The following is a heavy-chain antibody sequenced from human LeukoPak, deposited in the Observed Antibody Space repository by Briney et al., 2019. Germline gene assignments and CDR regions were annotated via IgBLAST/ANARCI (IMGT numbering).Heavy chain of an antibody. CDR1: GYTFTSYD. CDR2: ISAYNGNT. V-gene: IGHV1-18*01. J-gene: IGHJ4*02. CDR3: ARDHSNWNYAPDF. D-gene: IGHD1-7*01. Sequence: GASVKVSCKASGYTFTSYDISWVRQAPGQGLEWMGWISAYNGNTNYAQKFRDRVTMSTDTSTGTAYLDVRSLTSDDTAVYYCARDHSNWNYAPDFWGQGTLVIVSS.